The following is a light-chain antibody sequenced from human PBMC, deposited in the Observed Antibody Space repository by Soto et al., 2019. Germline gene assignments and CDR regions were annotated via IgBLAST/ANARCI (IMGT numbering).Light chain of an antibody. Sequence: ESVLTQSPGTLSLSTGERATLSCRASKSVSSIYLAWYQQKPGQAHRRLIYGVSSRANGIPDRFSGSGSGTAFTFTISRLEDEDFAVYYCQPYGLSPALGGGNKVEI. V-gene: IGKV3-20*01. J-gene: IGKJ4*01. CDR3: QPYGLSPA. CDR2: GVS. CDR1: KSVSSIY.